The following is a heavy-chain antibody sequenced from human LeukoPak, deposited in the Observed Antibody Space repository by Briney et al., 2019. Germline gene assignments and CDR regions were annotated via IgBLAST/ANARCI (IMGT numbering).Heavy chain of an antibody. CDR2: INSDGSST. V-gene: IGHV3-74*01. J-gene: IGHJ4*02. CDR3: ARGSSGWSPFDY. Sequence: GGSLRLSCAAPGFTFSSYWMHWVRQAPGKGLVWVSRINSDGSSTSYADSVKGRFTISRDNAKNTLYLQMNSLRAEDTAVYYCARGSSGWSPFDYWGQGTLVTVSS. CDR1: GFTFSSYW. D-gene: IGHD6-19*01.